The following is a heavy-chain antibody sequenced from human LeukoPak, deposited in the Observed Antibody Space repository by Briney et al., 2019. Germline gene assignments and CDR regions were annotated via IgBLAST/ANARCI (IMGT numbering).Heavy chain of an antibody. D-gene: IGHD3-10*01. CDR3: ARTIRGY. CDR2: IKEDGSEK. J-gene: IGHJ4*02. V-gene: IGHV3-7*01. CDR1: GFTFSNYW. Sequence: QPGGSLRLSCIASGFTFSNYWMSWVRQAPGKGLEWVSNIKEDGSEKYYVDSVKGRFPLSRDNAKTSLYLQMNSLRAEDTAVYYCARTIRGYWGQGTLVTVSS.